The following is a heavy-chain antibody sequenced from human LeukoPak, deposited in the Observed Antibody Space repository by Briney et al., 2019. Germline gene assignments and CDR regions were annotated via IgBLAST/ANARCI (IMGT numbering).Heavy chain of an antibody. J-gene: IGHJ4*02. Sequence: ASVKVSCKASGGTFSSYAISWVRQAPGQGLEWMGGINPIFGTANYAQKFQGRVTITADKSTSTAYMELSSLRSEDTAVYYCARAPINCGGDCYVFDYWGQGTLVTVSS. D-gene: IGHD2-21*02. CDR3: ARAPINCGGDCYVFDY. CDR2: INPIFGTA. V-gene: IGHV1-69*06. CDR1: GGTFSSYA.